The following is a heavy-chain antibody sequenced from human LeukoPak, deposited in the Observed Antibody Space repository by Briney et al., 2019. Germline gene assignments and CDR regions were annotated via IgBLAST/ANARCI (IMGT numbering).Heavy chain of an antibody. J-gene: IGHJ5*02. CDR3: ARNPRPEPYSNGWYVSPLSDPCWFDP. D-gene: IGHD6-19*01. CDR1: GGSTSSGSYY. Sequence: SETLSLTCTVSGGSTSSGSYYWSWIRQPAGKGLEWIGRIYTSGSTNYNPSLKSRVTISVDTSKNQFSLKLSSVTAADTAVYYCARNPRPEPYSNGWYVSPLSDPCWFDPWGQGTLVTVSS. CDR2: IYTSGST. V-gene: IGHV4-61*02.